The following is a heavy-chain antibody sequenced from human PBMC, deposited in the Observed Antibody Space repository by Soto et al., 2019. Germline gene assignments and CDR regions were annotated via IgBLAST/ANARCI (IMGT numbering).Heavy chain of an antibody. Sequence: QVQLVESGGGVVQPGRSLRLSCAASGFTFSSYGMHWVRQAPGKGLEWVAVIWYDGSNKYYADSVKGRFTISRDNSKNTLYLQMNSLRAEDTAVYYCARERRVRGKKGIYGMDVWGQGTTVTVSS. J-gene: IGHJ6*02. V-gene: IGHV3-33*01. CDR3: ARERRVRGKKGIYGMDV. CDR1: GFTFSSYG. D-gene: IGHD3-10*01. CDR2: IWYDGSNK.